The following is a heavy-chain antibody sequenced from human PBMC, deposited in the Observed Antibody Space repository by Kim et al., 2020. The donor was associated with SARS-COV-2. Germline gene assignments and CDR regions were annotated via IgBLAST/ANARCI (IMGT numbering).Heavy chain of an antibody. J-gene: IGHJ5*02. Sequence: ADSVKGRFTTSRDNAKNSLHLQMNSLRAEDTAVYYCARGPYGDPYNWFDPWGQGTLVTVSS. CDR3: ARGPYGDPYNWFDP. V-gene: IGHV3-11*06. D-gene: IGHD4-17*01.